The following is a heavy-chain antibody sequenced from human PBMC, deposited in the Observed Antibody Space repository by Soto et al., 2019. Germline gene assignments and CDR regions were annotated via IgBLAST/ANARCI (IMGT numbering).Heavy chain of an antibody. CDR3: AKDGGYSYGYSPRYYYGMDV. V-gene: IGHV3-64D*06. CDR1: GFTFSSYA. D-gene: IGHD5-18*01. Sequence: PGGSLRLSCSASGFTFSSYAMHWVRQAPGKGLEYVSSISINGGSTHYADSVKGRFTISRDNSRNTQYLQMSSLRAEDTAVYYCAKDGGYSYGYSPRYYYGMDVWGQGTTVTVSS. CDR2: ISINGGST. J-gene: IGHJ6*02.